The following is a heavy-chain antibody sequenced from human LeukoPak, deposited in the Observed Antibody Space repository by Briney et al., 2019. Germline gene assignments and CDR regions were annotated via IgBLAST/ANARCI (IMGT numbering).Heavy chain of an antibody. J-gene: IGHJ4*02. CDR2: IYYSGST. CDR1: GGSVSSGSYY. Sequence: SETLSLTCTVSGGSVSSGSYYWSWIRQPPGKGLEWIGYIYYSGSTNYNPSLKSRVTISVDTSKNQFSLKLSSVTAADTAVYYCARLGDLYYYDSSGYYYDGYFDYWGQGTLVTVSS. D-gene: IGHD3-22*01. V-gene: IGHV4-61*01. CDR3: ARLGDLYYYDSSGYYYDGYFDY.